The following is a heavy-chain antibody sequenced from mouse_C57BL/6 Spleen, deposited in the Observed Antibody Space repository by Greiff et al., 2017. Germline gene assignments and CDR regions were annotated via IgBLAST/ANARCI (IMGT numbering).Heavy chain of an antibody. CDR3: ARTVSDY. CDR2: IDPGSGST. CDR1: GSPFTSSW. D-gene: IGHD6-2*01. J-gene: IGHJ2*01. Sequence: VQLQKPEAELVKPGASVRMSCKASGSPFTSSWITWMKQRPGQGLGRIGDIDPGSGSTNYNEKFKSKATLTVDTSSSTAYMQLSSLTSEDSAVYYCARTVSDYWGQGTTLTVSS. V-gene: IGHV1-55*01.